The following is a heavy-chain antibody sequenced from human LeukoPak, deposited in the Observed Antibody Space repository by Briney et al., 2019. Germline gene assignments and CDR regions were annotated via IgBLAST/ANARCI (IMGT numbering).Heavy chain of an antibody. V-gene: IGHV4-59*02. Sequence: SETLSLTSTVSGGSVSKYYLNWIRQPPGRGLEWIRYIHYSGSTNYNPALKSRVTISGDTSKNEFSLKLTSVTAADTAVYYCARAPPIYHYYYGMDVWGQGTTVTVSS. CDR3: ARAPPIYHYYYGMDV. CDR1: GGSVSKYY. CDR2: IHYSGST. J-gene: IGHJ6*02.